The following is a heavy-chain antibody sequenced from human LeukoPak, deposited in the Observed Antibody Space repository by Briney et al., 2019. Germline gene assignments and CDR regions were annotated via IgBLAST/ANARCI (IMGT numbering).Heavy chain of an antibody. V-gene: IGHV3-30-3*01. D-gene: IGHD2-15*01. CDR2: ISYDGSNK. CDR3: ARDPIGYCSGGTCYFDY. Sequence: GGSLRLSCAASGFTFSDYAIAWVRQSPGKGLECLAFISYDGSNKYYADSVRGRFTISRDNSKNTLYLQMNSLRGEDTAVYYCARDPIGYCSGGTCYFDYWGQGTLVTVSS. CDR1: GFTFSDYA. J-gene: IGHJ4*02.